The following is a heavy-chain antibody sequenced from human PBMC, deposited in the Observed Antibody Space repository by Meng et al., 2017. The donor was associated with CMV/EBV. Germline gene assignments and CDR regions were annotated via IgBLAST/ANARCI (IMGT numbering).Heavy chain of an antibody. Sequence: GGSLRLSCAASGFTFSSYAMSWVRQAPGKGLEWVSVIYSGGSSTYYADSVKGRFTISRDNSKNTLYLQMNSLGAEDTAVYYCAKDRLRMGWSGSDTEIDYWGQGTLVTVSS. J-gene: IGHJ4*02. D-gene: IGHD5-12*01. V-gene: IGHV3-23*03. CDR2: IYSGGSST. CDR1: GFTFSSYA. CDR3: AKDRLRMGWSGSDTEIDY.